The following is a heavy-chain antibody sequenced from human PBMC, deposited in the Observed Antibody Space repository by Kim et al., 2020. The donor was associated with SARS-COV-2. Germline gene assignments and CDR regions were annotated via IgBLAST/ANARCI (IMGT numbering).Heavy chain of an antibody. CDR2: IYYSGST. V-gene: IGHV4-39*01. CDR3: ARQGGISGYDVFDY. CDR1: GGSISSSSYY. Sequence: SETLSLTCTVSGGSISSSSYYWGWIRQPPGKGLEWIGSIYYSGSTYYNPSLKSRVTISVDTSKNQFSLKLSSVTAADTAVYYCARQGGISGYDVFDYWGQGTLVTVSS. D-gene: IGHD5-12*01. J-gene: IGHJ4*02.